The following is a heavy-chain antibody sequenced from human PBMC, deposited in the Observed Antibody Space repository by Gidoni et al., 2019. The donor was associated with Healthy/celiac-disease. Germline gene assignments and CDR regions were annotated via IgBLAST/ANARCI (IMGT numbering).Heavy chain of an antibody. CDR3: AKGGLVAPAPRNWFDP. D-gene: IGHD2-15*01. CDR2: IGSSGSTT. V-gene: IGHV3-23*01. CDR1: GSTFSSYG. J-gene: IGHJ5*02. Sequence: EVQLLESGGGLVQLGGSLRLSCAASGSTFSSYGLSWVRQAPGKGLDGVSSIGSSGSTTHYADSVKGRFTISRDNSKNTLYLQMNNLRAEDTAVYYCAKGGLVAPAPRNWFDPWGQGTLVTVSS.